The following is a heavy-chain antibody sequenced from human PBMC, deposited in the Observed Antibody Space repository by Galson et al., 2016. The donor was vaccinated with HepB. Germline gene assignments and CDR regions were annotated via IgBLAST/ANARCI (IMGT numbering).Heavy chain of an antibody. CDR2: IDWDDDK. CDR3: AREGVALDH. CDR1: GFSLDTPPMR. J-gene: IGHJ4*02. V-gene: IGHV2-70*04. Sequence: PALVKPTQDITLTCSFSGFSLDTPPMRVSWIRQPPGKALEWIARIDWDDDKFYRTSLRTRLTISKDTSKNQVALTMTNMDPVDTATYYCAREGVALDHWGQGILVTVSS. D-gene: IGHD3-3*01.